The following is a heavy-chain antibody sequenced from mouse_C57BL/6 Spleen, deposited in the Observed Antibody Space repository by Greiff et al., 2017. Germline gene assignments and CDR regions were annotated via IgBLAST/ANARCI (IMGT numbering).Heavy chain of an antibody. V-gene: IGHV5-4*01. D-gene: IGHD2-5*01. CDR1: GFTFSSYA. CDR2: ISDGGSYT. CDR3: AREVSYYSNYWFAY. Sequence: VKVVESGGGLVKPGGSLKLSCAASGFTFSSYAMSWVRQTPEKRLEWVATISDGGSYTYYPDNVKGRFTISRDNAKNNLYLQMSHLKSEDTAMYYCAREVSYYSNYWFAYWGQGTLVTVSA. J-gene: IGHJ3*01.